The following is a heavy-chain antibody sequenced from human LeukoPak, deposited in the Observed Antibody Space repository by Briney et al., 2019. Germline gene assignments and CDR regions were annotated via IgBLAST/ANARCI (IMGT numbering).Heavy chain of an antibody. V-gene: IGHV3-21*01. CDR3: ARSRSRGYDSSGYDAFDI. CDR2: ISSSSSYI. CDR1: GFTFSSYS. J-gene: IGHJ3*02. Sequence: GGSLRLSCAASGFTFSSYSMNWVRQAPGKGWEWVSSISSSSSYIYYADSVKGRFTISRDNAKNSLYLQMNSLRAEDTAVYYCARSRSRGYDSSGYDAFDIWGQGTMVTVSS. D-gene: IGHD3-22*01.